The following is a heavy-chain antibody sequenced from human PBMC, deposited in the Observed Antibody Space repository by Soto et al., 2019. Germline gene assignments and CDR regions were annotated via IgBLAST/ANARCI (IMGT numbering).Heavy chain of an antibody. J-gene: IGHJ4*02. CDR2: IIPIFGTA. Sequence: QVQLVQSGAEVKKPGSSVKVSCKASGGTFSSYAISWVRQAPGQGLEWMGGIIPIFGTANYAQKFQGRVAITADESTSTAYMELSSLRSEDTAVYYCATPGYSSGWSAYYFDYWGQGTLVTVSS. CDR3: ATPGYSSGWSAYYFDY. D-gene: IGHD6-19*01. V-gene: IGHV1-69*01. CDR1: GGTFSSYA.